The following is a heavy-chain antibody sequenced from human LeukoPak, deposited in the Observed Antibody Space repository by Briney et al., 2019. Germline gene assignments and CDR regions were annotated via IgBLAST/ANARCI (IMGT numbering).Heavy chain of an antibody. CDR3: ARAGGYASSWAY. J-gene: IGHJ4*02. CDR1: GFTFSSYW. V-gene: IGHV3-7*01. Sequence: PGGSLRLSCAASGFTFSSYWMSWVRQAPGKGLEWVANIKQDGSEKNYVDSVKGRFTISRDNAKNSLELQMNSLRDKDTAVYYCARAGGYASSWAYWGQGTLVTVSS. CDR2: IKQDGSEK. D-gene: IGHD5-12*01.